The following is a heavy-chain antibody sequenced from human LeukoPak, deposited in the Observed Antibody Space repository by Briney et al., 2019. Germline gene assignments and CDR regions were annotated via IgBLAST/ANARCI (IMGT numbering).Heavy chain of an antibody. V-gene: IGHV4-39*07. J-gene: IGHJ6*03. D-gene: IGHD4-11*01. CDR1: GASISSSSYY. Sequence: SETLSLTCTVSGASISSSSYYWGWIRQPPGKGLEWIGSIYYGGSTYYNPSLKSRVTISVDTSKNQFSLKVNSVTAADTAVYYCARDKGWTTVTTHYYYYYMDVWGKGTTVTVSS. CDR2: IYYGGST. CDR3: ARDKGWTTVTTHYYYYYMDV.